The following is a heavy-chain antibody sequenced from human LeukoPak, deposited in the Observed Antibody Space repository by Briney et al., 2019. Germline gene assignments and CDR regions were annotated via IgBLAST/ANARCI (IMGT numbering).Heavy chain of an antibody. CDR1: RATFSNYW. D-gene: IGHD4-17*01. Sequence: PGGSLRLSCAASRATFSNYWMHWVRQAPGKGLVWVSRINSVGSSTSYADSVRGRFTISRDNARNTLYLQMNSLRAEDTAVYYCASHGDYDAFDIWGQGTMVTVSS. J-gene: IGHJ3*02. CDR2: INSVGSST. CDR3: ASHGDYDAFDI. V-gene: IGHV3-74*01.